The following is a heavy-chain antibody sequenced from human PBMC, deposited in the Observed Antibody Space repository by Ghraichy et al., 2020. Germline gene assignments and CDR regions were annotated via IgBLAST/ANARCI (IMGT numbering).Heavy chain of an antibody. J-gene: IGHJ4*02. CDR2: IIPILGIA. CDR3: ARDQYGSGTPHDY. D-gene: IGHD3-10*01. Sequence: SVKVSCKASGGTFSSYTISWVQQAPGQGLEWMGRIIPILGIANYAQKFQGRVTITADKSTSTAYMELSSLRSEDTAVYYCARDQYGSGTPHDYWGQGTLVTVSS. V-gene: IGHV1-69*04. CDR1: GGTFSSYT.